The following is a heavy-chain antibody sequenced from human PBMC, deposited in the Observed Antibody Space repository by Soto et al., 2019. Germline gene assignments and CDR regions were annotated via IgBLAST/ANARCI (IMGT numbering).Heavy chain of an antibody. CDR2: ISAYDGYT. Sequence: QVQLVQSGAEVKKPGASVKVSCKASGYTFTSYGINWVRQAPGQGLEWLGWISAYDGYTNYAQILQGRVSMTTDTSTKTAYMELRSLRSDDTAMYYCARGGFYDSSGARNYYYYGMNVWGQGTTATVSS. CDR1: GYTFTSYG. V-gene: IGHV1-18*01. J-gene: IGHJ6*02. CDR3: ARGGFYDSSGARNYYYYGMNV. D-gene: IGHD3-22*01.